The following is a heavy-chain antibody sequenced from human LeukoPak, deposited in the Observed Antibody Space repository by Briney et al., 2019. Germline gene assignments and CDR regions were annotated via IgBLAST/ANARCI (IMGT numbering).Heavy chain of an antibody. D-gene: IGHD3-22*01. CDR3: ARGRDSRGYQFMGFDS. CDR2: IWADGAP. Sequence: SETLSLTCTVSGGSISSGNYYWSWIRQPAGKGLEWIGRIWADGAPSYRPSLKSRVTISIDTSKNQFSLRLSSVTAADTAVYYCARGRDSRGYQFMGFDSWGQGTLVTVSS. CDR1: GGSISSGNYY. V-gene: IGHV4-61*02. J-gene: IGHJ4*02.